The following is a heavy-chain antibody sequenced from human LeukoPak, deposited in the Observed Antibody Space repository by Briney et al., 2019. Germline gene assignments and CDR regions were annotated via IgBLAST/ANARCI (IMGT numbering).Heavy chain of an antibody. CDR3: ASGVYCSSTSCHDY. CDR2: IYHSGST. J-gene: IGHJ4*02. CDR1: GGSISSSNW. D-gene: IGHD2-2*01. Sequence: PSGTLSLTCAVSGGSISSSNWWSWVRQPPGKGLEWIGEIYHSGSTNYNPSLKSRVTISVDKSKNQFSLKLSSVTAADTAVYYCASGVYCSSTSCHDYWGQGTLVTVSS. V-gene: IGHV4-4*02.